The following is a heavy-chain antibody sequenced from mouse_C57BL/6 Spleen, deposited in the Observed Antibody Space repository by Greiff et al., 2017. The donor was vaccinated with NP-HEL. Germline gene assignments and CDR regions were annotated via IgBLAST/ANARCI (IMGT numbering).Heavy chain of an antibody. D-gene: IGHD1-1*01. Sequence: VQLQQPGAELVKPGASVKLSCKASGYTFTGYWMQWVKQRPGQGLEWIGEIDPSDSYTNYNQKFKGKATLTVDTSSSTAYMQLSSLTSEDSAVYYCANYYGSSYWYFDVWGTGTTLTVSS. CDR3: ANYYGSSYWYFDV. CDR1: GYTFTGYW. CDR2: IDPSDSYT. V-gene: IGHV1-50*01. J-gene: IGHJ1*03.